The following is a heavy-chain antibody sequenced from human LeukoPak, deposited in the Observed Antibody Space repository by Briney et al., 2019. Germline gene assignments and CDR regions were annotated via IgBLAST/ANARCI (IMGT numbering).Heavy chain of an antibody. CDR1: GGSISSYY. CDR3: AREYSSSRYLDY. D-gene: IGHD2-2*01. Sequence: SETLSLTCTVSGGSISSYYWSWIRQPPGKGLEWIGYIYYSGSTNYNPSLQSRVTMSLGTSKNLFSLNLSSITAADTAVYFCAREYSSSRYLDYWGQGILVTVSS. CDR2: IYYSGST. V-gene: IGHV4-59*12. J-gene: IGHJ4*02.